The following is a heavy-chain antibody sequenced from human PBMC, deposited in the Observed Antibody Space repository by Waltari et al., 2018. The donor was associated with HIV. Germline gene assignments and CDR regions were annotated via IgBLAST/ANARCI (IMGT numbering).Heavy chain of an antibody. V-gene: IGHV3-30*04. CDR3: ARDAAPPEY. Sequence: QVQLVESGGGVVQPGRSLRLSCAASGFSFSSEAMHWVLQAPGKGLEWVAAISYDGRNKFYADAVKGRFTISRDNSKNTVYVEMSSLSPEDTAVYFCARDAAPPEYWGQGTLVTVSS. CDR2: ISYDGRNK. CDR1: GFSFSSEA. J-gene: IGHJ4*02.